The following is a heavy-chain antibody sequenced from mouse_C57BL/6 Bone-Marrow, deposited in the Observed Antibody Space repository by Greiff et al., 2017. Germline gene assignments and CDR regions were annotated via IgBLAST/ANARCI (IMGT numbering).Heavy chain of an antibody. Sequence: VQLQQSGAELVKPGASVKISCKASGYAFSSYWMNWVKQRPGKGLEWIGQIYPGDGDTNYNGKFKGKATLTADKSSSTAYMQLSSLTSEDSAVYFCARWGYYYGSSHWYFDVWGTGTTVTVSS. J-gene: IGHJ1*03. CDR2: IYPGDGDT. CDR1: GYAFSSYW. D-gene: IGHD1-1*01. CDR3: ARWGYYYGSSHWYFDV. V-gene: IGHV1-80*01.